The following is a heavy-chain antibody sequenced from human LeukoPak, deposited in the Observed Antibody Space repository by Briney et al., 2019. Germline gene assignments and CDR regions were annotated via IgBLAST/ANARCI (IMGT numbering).Heavy chain of an antibody. Sequence: SVKVSCKASGGTFSSYAISWVRQAPGQGLEWMGGIIPIFGTANYAQKFQGRVTITADESTSTAYMELSSLRSEDTAVYYCARPYYYDSSAPLDDASDIWGQGTMVTVSS. CDR2: IIPIFGTA. CDR3: ARPYYYDSSAPLDDASDI. CDR1: GGTFSSYA. V-gene: IGHV1-69*13. J-gene: IGHJ3*02. D-gene: IGHD3-22*01.